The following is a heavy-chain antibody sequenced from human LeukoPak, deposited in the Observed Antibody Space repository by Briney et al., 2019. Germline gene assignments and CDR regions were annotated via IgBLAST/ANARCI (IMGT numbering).Heavy chain of an antibody. CDR3: AKWGDYDILTGYYDPDY. CDR1: GFTLSNYA. CDR2: VSGRDDST. Sequence: GGSLRLSWAASGFTLSNYAMYWVRQAPGKGLEWVSAVSGRDDSTYYADSVKGRFTISRDTSKSTLYLQMNSLRVEDTAVYYCAKWGDYDILTGYYDPDYWGQGTLVTVSS. V-gene: IGHV3-23*01. D-gene: IGHD3-9*01. J-gene: IGHJ4*02.